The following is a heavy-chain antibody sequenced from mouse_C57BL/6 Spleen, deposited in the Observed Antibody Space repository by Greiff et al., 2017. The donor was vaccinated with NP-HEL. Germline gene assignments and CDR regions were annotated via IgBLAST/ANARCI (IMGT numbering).Heavy chain of an antibody. D-gene: IGHD1-1*01. CDR3: ARSDYGSSWWYFDV. J-gene: IGHJ1*03. CDR1: GYAFSSYW. V-gene: IGHV1-80*01. CDR2: IYPGDGDT. Sequence: VHLVESGAELVKPGASVKISCKASGYAFSSYWMNWVKQRPGKGLEWIGQIYPGDGDTNYNGKFKGKATLTADKSSSTAYMQLSSLTSEDSAVYYCARSDYGSSWWYFDVWGTGTTVTVSS.